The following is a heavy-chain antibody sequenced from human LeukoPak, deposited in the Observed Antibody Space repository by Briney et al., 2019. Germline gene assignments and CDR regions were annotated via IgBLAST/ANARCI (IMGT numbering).Heavy chain of an antibody. D-gene: IGHD6-13*01. CDR3: ARRIAVGGTAIGY. V-gene: IGHV1-8*01. J-gene: IGHJ4*02. Sequence: GASVKVSCKASGYTFTSYDINWVRQAPGQGLEWMGWMNPNSGNTGYAQKFQGRVTMTRNTSISTAYMELSSLISEDTAMYYCARRIAVGGTAIGYWGQGTLVTVSS. CDR2: MNPNSGNT. CDR1: GYTFTSYD.